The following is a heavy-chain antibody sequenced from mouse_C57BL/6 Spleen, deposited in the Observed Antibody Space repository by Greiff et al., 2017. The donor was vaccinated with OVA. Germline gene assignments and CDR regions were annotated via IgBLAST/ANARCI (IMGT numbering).Heavy chain of an antibody. Sequence: VQLKESGGGLVQPGGSMKLSCAASGFTFSDAWMDWVRQSPEKGLEWVAEISNKANSHDSYYAVYVKGRFTIARDDSKSSVYLQMNSLIAEDTCICYCTLTTVVARYFEDWGTGTTVTVSS. CDR1: GFTFSDAW. D-gene: IGHD1-1*01. CDR3: TLTTVVARYFED. V-gene: IGHV6-6*01. J-gene: IGHJ1*03. CDR2: ISNKANSHDS.